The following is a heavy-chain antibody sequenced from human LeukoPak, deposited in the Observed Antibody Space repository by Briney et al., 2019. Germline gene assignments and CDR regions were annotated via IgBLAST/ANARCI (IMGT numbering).Heavy chain of an antibody. Sequence: ASVKVSCKASGYTFTGFYIHWVRQAPGQGLEWMGWINPNSGTTNSARKFQGRVTMTRDTSISTAYMELSSLRSDDTAVYYCAKVAEATTVVIPDYFGYWGQGTLVTVSS. J-gene: IGHJ4*02. CDR3: AKVAEATTVVIPDYFGY. CDR2: INPNSGTT. CDR1: GYTFTGFY. V-gene: IGHV1-2*02. D-gene: IGHD4-17*01.